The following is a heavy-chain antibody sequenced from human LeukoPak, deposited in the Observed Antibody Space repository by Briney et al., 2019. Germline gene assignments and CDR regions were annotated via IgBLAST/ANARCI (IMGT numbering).Heavy chain of an antibody. CDR2: IYPGDSDT. V-gene: IGHV5-51*01. CDR3: ARRRSSGWYREGWFDP. Sequence: GESLKISCKGSGYSFTSYWIGWVRQMPGKGLEWMGIIYPGDSDTRYSPSFQGQVTISADKSISTAYLQWSSLKASDTAMYYCARRRSSGWYREGWFDPWGQGTLVTVSS. CDR1: GYSFTSYW. D-gene: IGHD6-19*01. J-gene: IGHJ5*02.